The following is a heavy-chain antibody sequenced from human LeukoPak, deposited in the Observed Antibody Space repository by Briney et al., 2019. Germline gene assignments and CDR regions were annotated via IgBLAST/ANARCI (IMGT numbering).Heavy chain of an antibody. V-gene: IGHV1-18*01. J-gene: IGHJ4*02. CDR3: ARDRNIAVVPTDFDY. D-gene: IGHD6-19*01. CDR2: ISAYNGNT. CDR1: GYTFTSYG. Sequence: ASVKVSCKASGYTFTSYGISWVRQAPGQGLEWMGWISAYNGNTNYAQKLQGRVTMTTDTSTSTAYMELRSLRSDDTAVYYCARDRNIAVVPTDFDYWGQGTLVTVSS.